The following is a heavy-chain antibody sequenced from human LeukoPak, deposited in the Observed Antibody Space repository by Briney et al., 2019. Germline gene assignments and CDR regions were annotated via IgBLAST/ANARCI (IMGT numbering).Heavy chain of an antibody. CDR2: ISERGGST. CDR1: GISLSNYA. V-gene: IGHV3-23*01. J-gene: IGHJ4*02. D-gene: IGHD3-10*01. Sequence: GGSLRLSCVVSGISLSNYAMTWVRQAPGKGLGWVSYISERGGSTTYADSVKGRFTISRDTSLNTLYLQMNNLRAEDTAVYFCAKRGVVIRGILVIGYHQEAYHYDFWGQGVLVTVSS. CDR3: AKRGVVIRGILVIGYHQEAYHYDF.